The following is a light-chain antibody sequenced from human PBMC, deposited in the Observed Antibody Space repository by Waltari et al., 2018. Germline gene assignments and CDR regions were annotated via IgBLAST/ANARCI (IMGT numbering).Light chain of an antibody. CDR3: HSRDASGVGGS. V-gene: IGLV3-19*01. J-gene: IGLJ2*01. CDR1: SPRSYY. CDR2: DKN. Sequence: SSELTQDPAVSVAMGQTVRIKCQGDSPRSYYASWYQQRPGQAPRLVMYDKNNRPSGVPDRFSGSSSHNTASLTITGAQAEDEASYYCHSRDASGVGGSFGGGTKLTVL.